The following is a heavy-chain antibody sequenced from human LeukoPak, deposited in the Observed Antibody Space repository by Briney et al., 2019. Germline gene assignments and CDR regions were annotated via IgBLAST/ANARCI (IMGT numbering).Heavy chain of an antibody. V-gene: IGHV1-69*13. D-gene: IGHD6-19*01. CDR3: ARENSSGLSNYFDY. CDR1: GYTFTSYD. J-gene: IGHJ4*02. CDR2: IIPIFGTA. Sequence: SVRVSCKASGYTFTSYDINWVRQATGQGLEWMGGIIPIFGTANYAQKFQGRVTITADESTSTAYMELSSLRSEDTAVYYCARENSSGLSNYFDYWGQGTLVTVSS.